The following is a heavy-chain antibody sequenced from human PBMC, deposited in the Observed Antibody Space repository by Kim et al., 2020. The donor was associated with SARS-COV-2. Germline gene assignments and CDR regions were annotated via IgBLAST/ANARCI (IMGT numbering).Heavy chain of an antibody. V-gene: IGHV3-11*05. Sequence: GGSLRLSCTASGFTFSDYYMSWIRQAPGKGLEWVSYISSSSSYTNYADSVKGRFTISRDNDKNSLYLQMNSLRAEDTAVYYCARVKCSSTSCGYDYYYYYGMDVWGQGTTVTVSS. CDR3: ARVKCSSTSCGYDYYYYYGMDV. CDR1: GFTFSDYY. J-gene: IGHJ6*02. CDR2: ISSSSSYT. D-gene: IGHD2-2*01.